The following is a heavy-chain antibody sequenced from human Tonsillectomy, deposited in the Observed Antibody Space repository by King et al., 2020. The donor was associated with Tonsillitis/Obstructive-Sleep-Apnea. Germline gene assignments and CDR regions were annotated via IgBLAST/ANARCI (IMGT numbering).Heavy chain of an antibody. CDR3: AHGAVAGHGVDAFDI. V-gene: IGHV2-5*02. CDR1: GFSLSTSGVG. J-gene: IGHJ3*02. D-gene: IGHD6-19*01. CDR2: IYWDDDK. Sequence: TLKESGPTLVKPTQTLTLTCPFSGFSLSTSGVGVGWIRQPPGKALECLALIYWDDDKRYSPSLKSRLTITKDTSKNQVVLTMTNMDPVDTATYYCAHGAVAGHGVDAFDIWGQGTMVTVSS.